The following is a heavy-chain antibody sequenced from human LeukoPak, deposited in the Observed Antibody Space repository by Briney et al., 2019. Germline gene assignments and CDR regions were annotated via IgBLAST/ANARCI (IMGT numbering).Heavy chain of an antibody. D-gene: IGHD3-22*01. J-gene: IGHJ4*02. V-gene: IGHV3-43*01. Sequence: GGSLRLSCAASGFTFEDYTMHWVRQAPGKTLEWVTLINWRGTTYYTDSVKGRFTISRDNSKNSLYLQMDTLRREDTAFYYCVKDISYESSGSVFEYWGQGALVTVSS. CDR2: INWRGTT. CDR1: GFTFEDYT. CDR3: VKDISYESSGSVFEY.